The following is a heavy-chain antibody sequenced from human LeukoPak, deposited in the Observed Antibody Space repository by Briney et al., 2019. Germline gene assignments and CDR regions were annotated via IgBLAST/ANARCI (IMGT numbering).Heavy chain of an antibody. V-gene: IGHV4-4*07. CDR1: GGSISSYY. J-gene: IGHJ5*02. D-gene: IGHD3-3*01. CDR3: AAWGVSYYDFWSGYYSP. CDR2: IYVSGST. Sequence: SETLSLTCTVSGGSISSYYWSWIRQPAGKGLEWIGRIYVSGSTNYNPSLKSRVTMSVDTSKNQFSLKLSSVTAADTAVYYCAAWGVSYYDFWSGYYSPWGQGTLVTVSS.